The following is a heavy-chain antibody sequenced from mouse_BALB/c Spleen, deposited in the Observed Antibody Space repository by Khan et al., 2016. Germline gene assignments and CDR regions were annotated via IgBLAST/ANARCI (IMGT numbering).Heavy chain of an antibody. Sequence: EVELVESGGALVKPGGSLKLSCAASVFTFSSYAMSWVRQTPEKRLEWVATISSGGSTYYLDTVTGRFTISRDNAKNTLYLEMSSLRSEDTAMYYCARAYSPYWGQGTLVTVSA. CDR3: ARAYSPY. CDR1: VFTFSSYA. V-gene: IGHV5-9-4*01. J-gene: IGHJ3*01. D-gene: IGHD2-12*01. CDR2: ISSGGST.